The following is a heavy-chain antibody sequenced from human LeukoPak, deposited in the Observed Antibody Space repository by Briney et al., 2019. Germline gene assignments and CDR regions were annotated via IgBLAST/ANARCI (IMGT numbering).Heavy chain of an antibody. V-gene: IGHV4-59*01. CDR2: IYYNGST. CDR3: AREKTEDIVATIGWFDP. Sequence: SETLSLTCTVSGGSISSYYWSWIRQPPGKGLEWVGYIYYNGSTSYNPSLKSRVTISVDTSKNQFSLKLSSVTAADTAVYYCAREKTEDIVATIGWFDPWGQGTLVTVSS. D-gene: IGHD5-12*01. CDR1: GGSISSYY. J-gene: IGHJ5*02.